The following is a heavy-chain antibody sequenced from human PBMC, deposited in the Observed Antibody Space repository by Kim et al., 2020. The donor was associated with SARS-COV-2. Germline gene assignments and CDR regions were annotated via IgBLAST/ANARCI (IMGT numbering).Heavy chain of an antibody. Sequence: GGSLRLSCAASGFTFSSYSMNWVRQAPGKGLEWVSYISSSSSTIYYADSVKGRFTISRDNAKNSLYLQMNSLRDEDTAVYYCARGHVEMATDDKTAQFDYWGQGTLVTVSS. J-gene: IGHJ4*02. CDR3: ARGHVEMATDDKTAQFDY. V-gene: IGHV3-48*02. D-gene: IGHD5-12*01. CDR1: GFTFSSYS. CDR2: ISSSSSTI.